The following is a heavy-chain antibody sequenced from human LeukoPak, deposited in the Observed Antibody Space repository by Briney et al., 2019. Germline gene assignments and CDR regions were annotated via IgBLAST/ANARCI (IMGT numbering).Heavy chain of an antibody. J-gene: IGHJ4*02. D-gene: IGHD6-13*01. CDR1: VVTLSSFG. V-gene: IGHV3-33*01. Sequence: GRTLRLSCAASVVTLSSFGMHWVRQAPGPGLGAVAVIWYDGSNKYYADSVKGRFTISRDNSKNTLYLQMNSLRAEDTAVYYCARDRLGIAAAGTLDYWGQGTLVTVSS. CDR3: ARDRLGIAAAGTLDY. CDR2: IWYDGSNK.